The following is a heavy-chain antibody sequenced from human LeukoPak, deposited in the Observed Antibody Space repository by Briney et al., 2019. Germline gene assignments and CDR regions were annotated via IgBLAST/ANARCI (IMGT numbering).Heavy chain of an antibody. CDR3: ARLPSSIAARFTYYFDY. CDR2: FYPGDSDT. D-gene: IGHD6-6*01. CDR1: GYSFTSCW. Sequence: GESLKISCKGSGYSFTSCWFGWVRQMPGKGLEWMGIFYPGDSDTRYSPSFQGQVTISADKSISTAYLQWSSLKASDTAMYYCARLPSSIAARFTYYFDYWGQGTLVTVSS. J-gene: IGHJ4*02. V-gene: IGHV5-51*01.